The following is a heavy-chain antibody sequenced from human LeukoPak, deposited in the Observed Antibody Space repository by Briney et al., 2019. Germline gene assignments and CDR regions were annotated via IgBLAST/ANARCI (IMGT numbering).Heavy chain of an antibody. D-gene: IGHD6-13*01. CDR3: ARGLRQQLGYFQH. J-gene: IGHJ1*01. CDR1: GGSFSGYY. V-gene: IGHV4-34*01. CDR2: INHSGST. Sequence: SETLSFTCAVYGGSFSGYYWSWIRQPPGKGLEWIGEINHSGSTNYNPSLKSRATISVDTSKNQFSLKLSSVTAADTAVYYCARGLRQQLGYFQHWCQGTLVTVSS.